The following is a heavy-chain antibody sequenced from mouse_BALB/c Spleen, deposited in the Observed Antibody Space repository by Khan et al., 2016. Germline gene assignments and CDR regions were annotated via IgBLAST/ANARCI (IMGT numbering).Heavy chain of an antibody. Sequence: QIQLVQSGPELKKPGETVKISCKASGYTFTDYSMHWVKQAPGKGLKWMGWINTETGEPTYADDFKGRFAFSLETSASTAYLQINNLKNEDTATYYCARGNYYGSSAYGGQGTLVTVSA. CDR2: INTETGEP. CDR3: ARGNYYGSSAY. J-gene: IGHJ3*01. D-gene: IGHD1-1*01. V-gene: IGHV9-2-1*01. CDR1: GYTFTDYS.